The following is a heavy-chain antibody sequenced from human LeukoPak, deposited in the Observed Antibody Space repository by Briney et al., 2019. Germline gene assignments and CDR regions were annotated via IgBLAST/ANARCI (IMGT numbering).Heavy chain of an antibody. J-gene: IGHJ3*02. Sequence: GGSLRLSCAASGFTFSSYAMHWVRQAPGKGLEWVAVISYDGSNKYYADSVKGRFTISRDNSKNTLYLQMNSLRAEDTAVYYYARAKGEYDAFDIWGQGTMVTVSS. V-gene: IGHV3-30-3*01. CDR1: GFTFSSYA. CDR3: ARAKGEYDAFDI. D-gene: IGHD2/OR15-2a*01. CDR2: ISYDGSNK.